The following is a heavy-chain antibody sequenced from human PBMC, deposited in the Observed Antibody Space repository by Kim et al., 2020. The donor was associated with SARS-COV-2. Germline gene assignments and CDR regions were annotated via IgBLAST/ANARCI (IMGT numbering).Heavy chain of an antibody. Sequence: GGSLRLSCAASGFTFSSYGMHWVRQAPGKGLEWVAVISYDGSNKYYADSVKGRFTISRDNSKNTLYLQMNSLRAEDTAVYYCAKDKWELRLQIDYWGQGTLVTVSS. CDR3: AKDKWELRLQIDY. D-gene: IGHD1-26*01. V-gene: IGHV3-30*18. CDR1: GFTFSSYG. CDR2: ISYDGSNK. J-gene: IGHJ4*02.